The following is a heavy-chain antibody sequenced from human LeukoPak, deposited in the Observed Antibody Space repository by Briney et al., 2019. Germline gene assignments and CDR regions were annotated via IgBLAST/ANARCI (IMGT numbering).Heavy chain of an antibody. CDR2: ISAYNGNT. CDR1: GYTFTSYG. D-gene: IGHD3-10*01. V-gene: IGHV1-18*01. Sequence: GASVKVSCKASGYTFTSYGISWVRQAPGQGLEWMGWISAYNGNTNYAQKFQGRVTMTTDTSTSTAYMELRSLRSDDTAVYYCARDQMGSNVWFGEPYFDYWGQGTLVTVSS. CDR3: ARDQMGSNVWFGEPYFDY. J-gene: IGHJ4*02.